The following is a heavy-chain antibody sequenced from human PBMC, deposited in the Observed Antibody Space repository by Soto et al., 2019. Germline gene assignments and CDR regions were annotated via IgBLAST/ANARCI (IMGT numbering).Heavy chain of an antibody. V-gene: IGHV3-33*01. CDR3: ARGLHDIWSGPPTGGMDV. D-gene: IGHD3-3*01. CDR2: IWYDGSNK. J-gene: IGHJ6*02. CDR1: GFTFSSYG. Sequence: QVQLVESGGGVVQPGRSLRLSCAASGFTFSSYGMHWVRQAPGKGLEWVAVIWYDGSNKYYADSVKGRFTISRDNSKNTLYLPMNSLRAEDTAVYYCARGLHDIWSGPPTGGMDVWGQGTTVTVSS.